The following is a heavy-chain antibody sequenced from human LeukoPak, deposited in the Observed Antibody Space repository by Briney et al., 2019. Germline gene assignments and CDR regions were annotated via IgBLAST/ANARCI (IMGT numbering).Heavy chain of an antibody. V-gene: IGHV1-8*01. CDR2: MNPNSGNT. J-gene: IGHJ5*02. Sequence: GASVKVSCKASGYTFTSYDINWVRQATGQGLEWMGWMNPNSGNTGYAQKFQGRVTMTRNTSISTAYMELSSLRSEDTAVYYCARGLRYCSGGSCYSGWFDPWGQGTLVTVSS. D-gene: IGHD2-15*01. CDR3: ARGLRYCSGGSCYSGWFDP. CDR1: GYTFTSYD.